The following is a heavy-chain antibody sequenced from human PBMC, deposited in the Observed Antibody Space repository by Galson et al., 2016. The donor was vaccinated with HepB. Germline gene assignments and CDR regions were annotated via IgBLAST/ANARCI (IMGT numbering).Heavy chain of an antibody. CDR3: AGVFWPPHRDRYYYGMDV. D-gene: IGHD3-3*01. CDR1: GYNFNIYW. V-gene: IGHV5-51*01. J-gene: IGHJ6*02. CDR2: IYPGDSDT. Sequence: QSGAEVKQPGESLKISCKTSGYNFNIYWIAWVRQMPGTGPEWMGIIYPGDSDTRYSPSFQGQVTISADKSISTAYLQWSGLKASDTAMFYGAGVFWPPHRDRYYYGMDVWGQGTTVTVSS.